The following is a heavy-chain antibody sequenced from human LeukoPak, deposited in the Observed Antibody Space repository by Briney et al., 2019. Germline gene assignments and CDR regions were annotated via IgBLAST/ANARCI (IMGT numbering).Heavy chain of an antibody. CDR3: AKRGNAISFFDP. CDR2: LSGSGDIT. Sequence: GSLRLSCXASGFTXSNYGMYWVRQAPGKGLEWVSGLSGSGDITYYTDSVKGRFTISRDNSKNTLYLEMNNLRAEDTALYYCAKRGNAISFFDPWGQGTLVTVSS. V-gene: IGHV3-23*01. CDR1: GFTXSNYG. D-gene: IGHD2/OR15-2a*01. J-gene: IGHJ5*02.